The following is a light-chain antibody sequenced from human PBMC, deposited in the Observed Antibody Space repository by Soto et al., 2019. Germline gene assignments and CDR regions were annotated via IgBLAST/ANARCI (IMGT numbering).Light chain of an antibody. V-gene: IGKV3-15*01. CDR2: GAS. CDR3: QQYNNWPRT. Sequence: EIVMTQSPATLSVSPGERATLSCRASQSVTSNLAWYQQKLGQAPRLLIYGASTGATGVPARFSGSGSGTEFTLTISSLQSEDFAVYYCQQYNNWPRTFGQGTKVDIK. J-gene: IGKJ1*01. CDR1: QSVTSN.